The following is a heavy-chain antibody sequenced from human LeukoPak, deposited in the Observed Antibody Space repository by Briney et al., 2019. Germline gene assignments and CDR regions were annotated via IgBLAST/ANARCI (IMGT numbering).Heavy chain of an antibody. V-gene: IGHV3-30*04. CDR2: ISYDGSNK. D-gene: IGHD3-10*01. CDR3: ARDQYGSGSYFDY. CDR1: GFTFVSYP. Sequence: PGGPRKLPFAAPGFTFVSYPMPWVRQAPARGLEGVAVISYDGSNKYYADSVKGRFTISRDNSKNTLYLQMNSLRAEDTAVYYCARDQYGSGSYFDYWGQGTLVTVSS. J-gene: IGHJ4*02.